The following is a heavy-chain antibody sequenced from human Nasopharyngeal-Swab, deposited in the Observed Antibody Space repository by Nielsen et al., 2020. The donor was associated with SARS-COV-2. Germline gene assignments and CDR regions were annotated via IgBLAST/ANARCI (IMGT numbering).Heavy chain of an antibody. J-gene: IGHJ4*02. D-gene: IGHD5-18*01. CDR3: ARDRGRGYSYGSFHY. CDR2: IYYSGST. Sequence: RQAPGKGLEWIGGIYYSGSTYYNPSLKSRVTISVDTSKNQFSLKLSSVTAADTAVYYCARDRGRGYSYGSFHYWGRGTLVTVSS. V-gene: IGHV4-39*07.